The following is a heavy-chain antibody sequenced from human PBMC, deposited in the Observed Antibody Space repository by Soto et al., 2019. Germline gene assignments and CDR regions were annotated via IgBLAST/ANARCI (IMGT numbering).Heavy chain of an antibody. D-gene: IGHD3-3*01. CDR2: ISGSGGST. Sequence: GGSLRLSCAASGFTFSSYAMSWVRQAPGKGLEWVSAISGSGGSTYYADSVKGRFTISRDNSKNTLYLQMNSLRAEDTAVYYCAKSSPPLFYFWSGWPPQPDYWGQGTLVTVSS. V-gene: IGHV3-23*01. CDR1: GFTFSSYA. J-gene: IGHJ4*02. CDR3: AKSSPPLFYFWSGWPPQPDY.